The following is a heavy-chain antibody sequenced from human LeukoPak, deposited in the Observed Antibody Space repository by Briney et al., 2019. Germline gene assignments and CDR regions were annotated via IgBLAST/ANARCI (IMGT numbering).Heavy chain of an antibody. CDR1: GGTFSSYA. V-gene: IGHV1-69*01. CDR2: IIPIFGTA. Sequence: SSVKVSCKASGGTFSSYAISWVRQAPGQGLEWMGGIIPIFGTANYAQKFQGRVTITADESTSTAYMELSSLRSEDTAVYYCASLPEGKAVAGTRGDYWGQGTLVTVSS. J-gene: IGHJ4*02. D-gene: IGHD6-19*01. CDR3: ASLPEGKAVAGTRGDY.